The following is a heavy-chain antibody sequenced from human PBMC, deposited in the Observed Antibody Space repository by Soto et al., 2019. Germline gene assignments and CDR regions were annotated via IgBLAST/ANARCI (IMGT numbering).Heavy chain of an antibody. J-gene: IGHJ4*02. CDR3: ARGGPPIDY. CDR1: GYTFSSYA. V-gene: IGHV1-3*05. D-gene: IGHD3-10*01. CDR2: INAGNGNT. Sequence: QVQLVQSGAEEKKPGASVKVSCKASGYTFSSYAMHWVRQAPGQRLEWMGWINAGNGNTKYSQKFQGRVTMTRDTSASTAYMELRSLRSEDTAMYYRARGGPPIDYWGQGTLVTVSS.